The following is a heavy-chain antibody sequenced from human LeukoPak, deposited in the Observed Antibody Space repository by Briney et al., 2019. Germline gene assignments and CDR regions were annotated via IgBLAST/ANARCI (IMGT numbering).Heavy chain of an antibody. D-gene: IGHD3-10*01. V-gene: IGHV2-70*04. CDR2: IDWDDEK. J-gene: IGHJ4*02. Sequence: SGPALVKPTQTLTLTCTFSGFSRSTSGMRVSWIRQPPGKALEWLARIDWDDEKFYSTSLKTRLTISKDTSKNQVVLTMTNMDPVDTATYYCARSIWFGELYFDYWGQGTLVTVSS. CDR3: ARSIWFGELYFDY. CDR1: GFSRSTSGMR.